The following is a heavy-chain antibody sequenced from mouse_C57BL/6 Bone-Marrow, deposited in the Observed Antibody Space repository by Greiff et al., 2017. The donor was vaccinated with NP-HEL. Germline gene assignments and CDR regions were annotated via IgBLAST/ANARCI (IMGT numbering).Heavy chain of an antibody. CDR1: GYTFTDYY. Sequence: VQLQQSGPELVKPGASVKISCKASGYTFTDYYMNWVKQSPGQSLEWIGDINPNNGGTSYNQKFKGKATLTVDKSSSTAYMELRSLTSEDSAVYYCARRIYFGSPLDFDYWGQGTTVTVAS. V-gene: IGHV1-26*01. J-gene: IGHJ2*01. CDR3: ARRIYFGSPLDFDY. D-gene: IGHD1-1*01. CDR2: INPNNGGT.